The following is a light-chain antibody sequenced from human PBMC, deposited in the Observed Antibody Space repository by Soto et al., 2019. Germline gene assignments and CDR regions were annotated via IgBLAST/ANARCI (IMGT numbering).Light chain of an antibody. CDR1: QNLLYSSNNKNY. Sequence: DIVMTQSPDSLAVSLGERATINCKSSQNLLYSSNNKNYLAWYQQKPGQPPKLLIYWASTRESGVPDRFSGSASGPDFTLTISSLQAQDVAVYYCQQYYSTPPYTFGQGTKLEIQ. J-gene: IGKJ2*01. CDR3: QQYYSTPPYT. CDR2: WAS. V-gene: IGKV4-1*01.